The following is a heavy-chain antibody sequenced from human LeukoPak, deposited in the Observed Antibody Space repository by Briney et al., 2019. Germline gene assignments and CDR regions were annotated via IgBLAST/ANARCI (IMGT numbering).Heavy chain of an antibody. CDR3: ARPHTVLYNWFDP. J-gene: IGHJ5*02. CDR1: GYTFTGYY. D-gene: IGHD4-11*01. V-gene: IGHV1-2*06. CDR2: INPNSGGT. Sequence: ASVKVSCKASGYTFTGYYMHWVRQAPGQGLEWMGRINPNSGGTNYAQKFQGRVTMTRDTYISTAYMELSRLRYDYTAVYYCARPHTVLYNWFDPWGQGTLVTVSS.